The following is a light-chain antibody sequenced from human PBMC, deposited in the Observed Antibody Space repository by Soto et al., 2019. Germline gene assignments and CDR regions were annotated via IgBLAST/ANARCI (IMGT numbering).Light chain of an antibody. Sequence: AIQVTQSPSSLSASVGDRVTITCRASQGIRNELSWYQQKPGKAPKFLIFAASNLQNGVPSRFSGSGSCTDFTLTISSLQPEDFATYFCLQDDDYPFTFGGGTKVEIK. CDR3: LQDDDYPFT. CDR2: AAS. J-gene: IGKJ4*01. CDR1: QGIRNE. V-gene: IGKV1-6*01.